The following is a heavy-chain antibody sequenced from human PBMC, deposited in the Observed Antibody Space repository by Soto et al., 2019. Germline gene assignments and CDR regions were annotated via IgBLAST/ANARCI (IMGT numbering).Heavy chain of an antibody. J-gene: IGHJ6*02. CDR1: GFTFSSYG. Sequence: QVQLVESGGGVVQPGRSLRLSCAASGFTFSSYGMHWVRQAPGKGLEWVAVISYDGSNKYYADSVKGRFTISRDNSKNTLYLQMNRLRAEDTAVYYCAKDWDIVVVTAIRYGMDVWGQGTTVTVSS. CDR2: ISYDGSNK. D-gene: IGHD2-21*02. V-gene: IGHV3-30*18. CDR3: AKDWDIVVVTAIRYGMDV.